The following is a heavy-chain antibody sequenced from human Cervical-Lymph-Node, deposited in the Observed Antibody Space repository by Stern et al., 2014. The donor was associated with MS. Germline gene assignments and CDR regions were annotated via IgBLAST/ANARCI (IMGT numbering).Heavy chain of an antibody. V-gene: IGHV4-59*01. CDR2: IYYSGST. D-gene: IGHD4-17*01. J-gene: IGHJ4*02. CDR3: ARAKGRFDGDYVMFDY. CDR1: GGSISGYY. Sequence: LQLQESGPGLVKPSETLSLTCTVSGGSISGYYCIWIRQPPGKGLEWIGYIYYSGSTNYNPSLKSRASISVDTSKNQFSLKLSSVTPADTAVYYCARAKGRFDGDYVMFDYWGQGTLVTVSS.